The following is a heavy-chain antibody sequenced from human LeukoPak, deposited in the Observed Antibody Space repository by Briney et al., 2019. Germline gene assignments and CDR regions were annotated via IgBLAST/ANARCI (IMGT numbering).Heavy chain of an antibody. D-gene: IGHD6-13*01. J-gene: IGHJ4*02. CDR3: ARATYISSRASQLGY. CDR2: IHSSGTT. Sequence: SETLSLTCIVADGSISSYYWSRIRQPPRKGLEWMGYIHSSGTTNYSPSLKSRITMSLDTSKNQFSLRLRSVTAADTAMYYCARATYISSRASQLGYWGQGTLVTVSS. V-gene: IGHV4-59*01. CDR1: DGSISSYY.